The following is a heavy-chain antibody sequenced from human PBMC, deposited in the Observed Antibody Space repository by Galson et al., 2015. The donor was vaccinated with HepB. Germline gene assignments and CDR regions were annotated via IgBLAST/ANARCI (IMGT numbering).Heavy chain of an antibody. CDR2: ISSSSSYI. CDR1: GFTFSSYS. J-gene: IGHJ4*02. V-gene: IGHV3-21*01. CDR3: ARDYDGSGGGYFDY. D-gene: IGHD3-10*01. Sequence: SLRLSCAASGFTFSSYSMNWVRQAPGKGLEWVSSISSSSSYIYYADSVKGRFTISRDNAKNSLYLQMNSLRAEDTAVYYCARDYDGSGGGYFDYWGQGTLVTVSS.